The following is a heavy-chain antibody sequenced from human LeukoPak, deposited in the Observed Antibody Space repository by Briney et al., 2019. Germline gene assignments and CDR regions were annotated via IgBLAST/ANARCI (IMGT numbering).Heavy chain of an antibody. Sequence: QPGGSLRLSCAASVFTFSSYSMNWVRQAPGKGLEWVSYISSSSTTIYYADSVKGRFTISRDNAKNSLYLQMNSLRDEDTDVYYYARVPHYNNYYGMDVWGQGTTVTVSS. CDR2: ISSSSTTI. CDR3: ARVPHYNNYYGMDV. J-gene: IGHJ6*02. D-gene: IGHD1-1*01. V-gene: IGHV3-48*02. CDR1: VFTFSSYS.